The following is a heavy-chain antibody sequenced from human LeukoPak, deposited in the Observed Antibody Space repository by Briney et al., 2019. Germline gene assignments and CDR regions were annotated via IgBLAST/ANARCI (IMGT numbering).Heavy chain of an antibody. CDR3: ARVRAELWWSTEH. V-gene: IGHV3-66*01. CDR1: GFPFSSYV. D-gene: IGHD2-21*01. CDR2: LYSDGST. J-gene: IGHJ1*01. Sequence: GGSLRLSCAGSGFPFSSYVMSWVRQAPGKGLEWVSVLYSDGSTYYADSVKGRFTISRDKSKNTLYFQMNSLRAEDTALYYCARVRAELWWSTEHWGQGTLVTVSS.